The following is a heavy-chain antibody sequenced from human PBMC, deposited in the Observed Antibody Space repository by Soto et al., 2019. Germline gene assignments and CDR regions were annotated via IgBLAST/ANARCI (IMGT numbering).Heavy chain of an antibody. Sequence: PSETLSLTCTVSGGSISSGDYYWSWIRQPPGKGLEWIGYIYYSGSTYYNPSLKSRVTISVDTSKNQFSLKLSSVTAADTAVYYCARELATVSTNYFDYWGQGTLVTVSS. D-gene: IGHD5-12*01. CDR1: GGSISSGDYY. V-gene: IGHV4-30-4*01. CDR2: IYYSGST. J-gene: IGHJ4*02. CDR3: ARELATVSTNYFDY.